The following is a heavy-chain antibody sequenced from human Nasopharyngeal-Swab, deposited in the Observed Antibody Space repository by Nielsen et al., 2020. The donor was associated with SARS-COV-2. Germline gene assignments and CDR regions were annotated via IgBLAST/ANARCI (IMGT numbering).Heavy chain of an antibody. Sequence: GGSLRLSFAASGFTFGNYWMSWVRQAPGKGLEWVSGIGGRGRSTYYADSVKGRFTISRDNSKNTLYLQMNSLRADDTAVYYCAKRRGQLLASYHFDQWGQGTPVTVSP. CDR3: AKRRGQLLASYHFDQ. D-gene: IGHD1-1*01. V-gene: IGHV3-23*01. CDR2: IGGRGRST. CDR1: GFTFGNYW. J-gene: IGHJ4*02.